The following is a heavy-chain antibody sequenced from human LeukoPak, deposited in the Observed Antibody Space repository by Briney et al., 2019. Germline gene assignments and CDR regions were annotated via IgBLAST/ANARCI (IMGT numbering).Heavy chain of an antibody. D-gene: IGHD2-2*01. CDR3: ARLGYCSSASCGPLDY. Sequence: SSETLSLTCTVSGGSISSSGYYWGWIRQPPGKGLERIGHISYSASPYYNPSLKSRVTISVDTSKNHFSLKLNSVTAADTALYYCARLGYCSSASCGPLDYWGQGTLVTVSS. CDR1: GGSISSSGYY. CDR2: ISYSASP. J-gene: IGHJ4*02. V-gene: IGHV4-39*02.